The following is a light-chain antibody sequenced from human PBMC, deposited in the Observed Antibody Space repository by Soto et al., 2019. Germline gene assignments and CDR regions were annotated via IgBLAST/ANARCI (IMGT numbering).Light chain of an antibody. CDR3: QQYGSSPPIT. CDR1: QSVSSSY. J-gene: IGKJ5*01. CDR2: GAS. V-gene: IGKV3-20*01. Sequence: EIVLTQSPGTLSLSPGERATLSCRASQSVSSSYLAWYQQKPGQAPRLLIYGASSRSTGIPDRVSGSGSGTYFTLTIRRLEPEDFAVYYCQQYGSSPPITFGQGTRLEIK.